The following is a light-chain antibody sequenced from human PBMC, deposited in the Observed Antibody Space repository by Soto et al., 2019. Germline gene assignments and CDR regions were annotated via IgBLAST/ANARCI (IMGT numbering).Light chain of an antibody. V-gene: IGKV3-11*01. J-gene: IGKJ4*01. CDR1: QSVSSI. Sequence: EIVLTQSPATLSLSPGERATLSCRASQSVSSILAWYQQKPGQTPRLLIYDASNRATGIPVTFSGSGSGTYFTITISSLEPEDVAVYYCQQSRNWPFTFGGGTKVEIK. CDR2: DAS. CDR3: QQSRNWPFT.